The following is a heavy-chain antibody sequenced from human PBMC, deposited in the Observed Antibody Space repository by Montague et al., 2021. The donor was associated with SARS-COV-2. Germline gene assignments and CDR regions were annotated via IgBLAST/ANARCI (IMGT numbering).Heavy chain of an antibody. CDR1: GASISSRSYC. D-gene: IGHD3-3*01. CDR3: ATLPSSITIFGVVQGYYFAD. Sequence: SETLSLTCTVSGASISSRSYCWGWMRPPPGKGREWIGFKYYSGNTNYNPTLKIRVTISIYTSKNQFSMKLSSVTAAGTAVYYCATLPSSITIFGVVQGYYFADWGQGTLVTVSS. J-gene: IGHJ4*02. V-gene: IGHV4-39*01. CDR2: KYYSGNT.